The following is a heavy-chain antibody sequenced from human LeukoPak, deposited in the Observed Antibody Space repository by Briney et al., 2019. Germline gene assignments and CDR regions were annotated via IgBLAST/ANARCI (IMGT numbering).Heavy chain of an antibody. Sequence: SETLSLTCTISGGSISSYYWGWIRQPPGKGLEWIGYIYYSGSTNYNPSLKSRVTISVDTSKNQFSLKLSSVTAADTAVYYCARYDSSGLEAFDIWGQGTMVTVSS. CDR3: ARYDSSGLEAFDI. CDR2: IYYSGST. CDR1: GGSISSYY. J-gene: IGHJ3*02. D-gene: IGHD3-22*01. V-gene: IGHV4-59*08.